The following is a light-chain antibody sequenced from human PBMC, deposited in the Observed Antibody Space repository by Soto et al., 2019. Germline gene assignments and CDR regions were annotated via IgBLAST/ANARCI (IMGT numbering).Light chain of an antibody. V-gene: IGLV4-69*01. CDR2: LNSDGSH. CDR3: QTWGTGTRGV. Sequence: QPVLTQSPSASASLGASVKLTCTLSSGHSSYAIAWHQQQPEKGPRYLMKLNSDGSHSKGDGIPDRFSGSSSGAERYLTISSLQSEDEADYYCQTWGTGTRGVFGGWTKLTVL. J-gene: IGLJ3*02. CDR1: SGHSSYA.